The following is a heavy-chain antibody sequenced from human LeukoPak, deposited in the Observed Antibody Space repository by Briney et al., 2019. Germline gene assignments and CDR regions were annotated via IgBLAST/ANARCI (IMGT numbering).Heavy chain of an antibody. Sequence: ASVNVPSKVSAYTLNELSMHWVRLAPGKGLEWMGGFDPGDGETIYAQKFQGRVTMTEDTSTDTAYMELSSLRSEDTAVYYCATAEPLRYCSGGSCYSYFDYWGQGTLVTVSS. CDR2: FDPGDGET. CDR1: AYTLNELS. V-gene: IGHV1-24*01. J-gene: IGHJ4*02. CDR3: ATAEPLRYCSGGSCYSYFDY. D-gene: IGHD2-15*01.